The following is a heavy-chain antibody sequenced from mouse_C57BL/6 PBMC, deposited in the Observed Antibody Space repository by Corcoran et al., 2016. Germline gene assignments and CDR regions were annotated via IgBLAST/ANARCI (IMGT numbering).Heavy chain of an antibody. V-gene: IGHV1-26*01. J-gene: IGHJ3*01. CDR3: ASEGVY. CDR1: GYTFTDYY. Sequence: EVQLQQSGPELVKPGASVKISCKASGYTFTDYYMNWVKQSHGKSLEWIGDINPNNGGTSYNQKFKGKATLTVDKSASTAYMELRSLTSEDSAVYYCASEGVYWGQGTLVTVSA. CDR2: INPNNGGT.